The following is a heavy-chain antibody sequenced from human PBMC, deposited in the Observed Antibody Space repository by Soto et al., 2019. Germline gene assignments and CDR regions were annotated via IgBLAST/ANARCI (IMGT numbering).Heavy chain of an antibody. D-gene: IGHD4-17*01. CDR1: GGSISSSDYY. CDR3: ARRRWLTTSWFDP. CDR2: MDYVGNT. J-gene: IGHJ5*02. Sequence: QVQLQESGPGLVKPSETLSLTCTVSGGSISSSDYYWGWIRQPPGKGLEWIGDMDYVGNTYYNPSRKSRVTISVDTSKNQFSLKVTSVTAADTAVYYCARRRWLTTSWFDPWGQGTLVTVSS. V-gene: IGHV4-39*01.